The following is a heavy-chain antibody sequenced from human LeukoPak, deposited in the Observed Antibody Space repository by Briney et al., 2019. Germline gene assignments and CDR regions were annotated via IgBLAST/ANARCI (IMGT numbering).Heavy chain of an antibody. D-gene: IGHD2-15*01. V-gene: IGHV3-48*03. CDR1: GFTFSSYE. J-gene: IGHJ3*02. CDR3: ARDRGDCSGGTCYPFAFDI. Sequence: GGSLRLSCAASGFTFSSYEMSWVRQAPGKGLEWVSYISTSGSTIYYSDSVKGRFTISRDNAKNSLYLQMDSLRAEDTAVYYCARDRGDCSGGTCYPFAFDIWGQGTMVTVSS. CDR2: ISTSGSTI.